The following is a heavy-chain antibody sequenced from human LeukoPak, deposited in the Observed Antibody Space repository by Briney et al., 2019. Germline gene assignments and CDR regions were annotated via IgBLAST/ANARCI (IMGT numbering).Heavy chain of an antibody. J-gene: IGHJ4*02. CDR3: ARGISIAVAGMPDDY. D-gene: IGHD6-19*01. V-gene: IGHV4-59*01. CDR1: GGSISSYY. CDR2: IYYSGST. Sequence: SETLSLTCTVSGGSISSYYWSWIRQPPGKGLEWIGYIYYSGSTNYNPSLKSRVTISVDTSKNQFSLKLSSVTVADTAVYYCARGISIAVAGMPDDYWGQGTLVTVSS.